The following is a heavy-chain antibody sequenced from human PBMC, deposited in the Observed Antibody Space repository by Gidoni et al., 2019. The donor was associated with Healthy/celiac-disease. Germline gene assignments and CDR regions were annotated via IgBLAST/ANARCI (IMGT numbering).Heavy chain of an antibody. CDR2: ISYDGSNK. Sequence: QVQLVESGGGVVQPGRSLSLSCAASGFTFSSYAMHWVRQAPGKGLEWVSVISYDGSNKYYADSVKGRFTIYRDNSKNTLYLQMNSLRAEDTAVYYCARDWGRFDTDYWGQGTLVTVSS. J-gene: IGHJ4*02. V-gene: IGHV3-30-3*01. CDR1: GFTFSSYA. CDR3: ARDWGRFDTDY. D-gene: IGHD3-16*01.